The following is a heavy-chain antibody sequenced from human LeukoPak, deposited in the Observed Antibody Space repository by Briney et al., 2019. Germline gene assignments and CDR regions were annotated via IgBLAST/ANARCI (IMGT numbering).Heavy chain of an antibody. CDR1: GGTFSSYA. CDR3: AGDVDSGSVGLERAFDI. J-gene: IGHJ3*02. D-gene: IGHD3-22*01. CDR2: IIPILGIA. Sequence: ASVKVSCKASGGTFSSYAISWVRQAPGQGLEWMGRIIPILGIANYAQKFQDRVTITADKSTSTAYMELSSLRSEDTAVYYCAGDVDSGSVGLERAFDIWGQGTMVTVSS. V-gene: IGHV1-69*04.